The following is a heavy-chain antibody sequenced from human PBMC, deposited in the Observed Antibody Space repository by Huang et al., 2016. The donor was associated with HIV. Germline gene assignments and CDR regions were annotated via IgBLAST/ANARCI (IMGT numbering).Heavy chain of an antibody. CDR2: INTGKCNT. V-gene: IGHV1-3*04. CDR3: ARVLWFGATLDGFDI. D-gene: IGHD3-10*01. CDR1: GYTFNTYG. Sequence: QVNLVQSGAEAKKPGASVKVSCKASGYTFNTYGIHWVRQAPGQRLEWMGWINTGKCNTKYSKNVHGRLTITRDTFATTVYMDLSSLTSEDTAVYYCARVLWFGATLDGFDIWGQGTTVTVSS. J-gene: IGHJ3*02.